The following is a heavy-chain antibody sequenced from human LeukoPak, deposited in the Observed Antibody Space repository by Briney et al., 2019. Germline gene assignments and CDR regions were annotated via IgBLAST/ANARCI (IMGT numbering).Heavy chain of an antibody. Sequence: SVKVSCKASGGTFSSYAISWMRQAPGQGLEWMGGIIPIFGTANYAQKFQGRVTITTDESTSTAYMELSSLRSEDTAVYYCARGGGDYYDSSGYLPRGFDPWGQGTLVTVSS. CDR2: IIPIFGTA. D-gene: IGHD3-22*01. J-gene: IGHJ5*02. CDR1: GGTFSSYA. CDR3: ARGGGDYYDSSGYLPRGFDP. V-gene: IGHV1-69*05.